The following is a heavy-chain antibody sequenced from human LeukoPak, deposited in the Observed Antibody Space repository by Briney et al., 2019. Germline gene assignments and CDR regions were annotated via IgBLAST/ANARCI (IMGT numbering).Heavy chain of an antibody. CDR1: GFTFSSYA. Sequence: GGSLRLSCAASGFTFSSYAMHWVRQAPGKGLEWVAVITYDGSNKYYADSVKGRFTISRDNSKNTLYLQMNSLRAEDTAVYYCAKTVLPTYYYYYGMDVWGKGTTVTVSS. CDR2: ITYDGSNK. CDR3: AKTVLPTYYYYYGMDV. D-gene: IGHD2-8*02. V-gene: IGHV3-30*04. J-gene: IGHJ6*04.